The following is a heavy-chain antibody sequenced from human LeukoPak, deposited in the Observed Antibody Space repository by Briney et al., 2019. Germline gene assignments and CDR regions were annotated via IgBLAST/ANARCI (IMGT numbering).Heavy chain of an antibody. D-gene: IGHD6-13*01. CDR2: IYYSGST. CDR3: ARVMGIAAQQRAFDI. CDR1: GVSISSYY. J-gene: IGHJ3*02. V-gene: IGHV4-59*01. Sequence: PSETLSLTCTVSGVSISSYYWSWIRQPPGKGLEWIGYIYYSGSTNYNPSLKSRVTISVDTSKNQFSLKLSSVTAADTAVYYCARVMGIAAQQRAFDIWGQGTMVTVSS.